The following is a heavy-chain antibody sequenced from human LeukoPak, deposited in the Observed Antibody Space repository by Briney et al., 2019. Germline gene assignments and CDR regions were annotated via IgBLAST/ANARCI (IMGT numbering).Heavy chain of an antibody. V-gene: IGHV4-59*01. CDR2: IYYSGST. J-gene: IGHJ4*02. CDR1: GGSISSYN. D-gene: IGHD6-6*01. Sequence: SETLSLTCTVSGGSISSYNWSWIRQPTGKRLEWIGYIYYSGSTNYNPSLKSRVTISVDTSKNQFSLKLSSVTAADTAVYYCAKSRGSSTPYYFDYWGQGTLVTVSS. CDR3: AKSRGSSTPYYFDY.